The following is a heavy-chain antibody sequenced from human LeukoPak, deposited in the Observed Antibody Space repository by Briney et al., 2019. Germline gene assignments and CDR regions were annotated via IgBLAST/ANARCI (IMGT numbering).Heavy chain of an antibody. CDR2: INWNGGST. V-gene: IGHV3-20*01. Sequence: GGSLRLSCAASGFTFDDYGMSWVRQAPGKGLEWVSGINWNGGSTGYADSVKGRFTISRDNAKNSLYLQMNSLRAEDTALYHCARNSGAKHSGWYPLGYYYYGMDVRGQGTTVTVSS. CDR1: GFTFDDYG. CDR3: ARNSGAKHSGWYPLGYYYYGMDV. J-gene: IGHJ6*02. D-gene: IGHD6-19*01.